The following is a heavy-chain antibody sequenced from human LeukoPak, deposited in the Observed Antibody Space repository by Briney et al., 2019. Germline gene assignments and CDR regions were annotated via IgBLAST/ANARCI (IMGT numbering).Heavy chain of an antibody. J-gene: IGHJ4*02. CDR1: RFTFSSYA. CDR2: ISGSGGST. CDR3: AAGYSSGWYVRYFDY. Sequence: GGSLRLSCAASRFTFSSYAMSWVRQAPGKGLEWVSAISGSGGSTYYADSVKGRFTISRDNSKNTLYLQMNSLRAVDTAVYYCAAGYSSGWYVRYFDYWGQGTLVTVSS. V-gene: IGHV3-23*01. D-gene: IGHD6-19*01.